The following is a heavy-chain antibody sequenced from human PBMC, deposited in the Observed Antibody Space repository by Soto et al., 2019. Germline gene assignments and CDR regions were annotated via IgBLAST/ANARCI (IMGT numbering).Heavy chain of an antibody. CDR2: IWDDGSNK. Sequence: PRSSPRPSCAPTVPTFSTYALHSVRLAPCQGQERVAVIWDDGSNKYYADSEKGRFTISRDNSKNTLYLQMNSLRAEDTAVYYCARGPYYYDSSGPLGGMDVWGQGTTVTVS. V-gene: IGHV3-33*01. J-gene: IGHJ6*02. CDR3: ARGPYYYDSSGPLGGMDV. CDR1: VPTFSTYA. D-gene: IGHD3-22*01.